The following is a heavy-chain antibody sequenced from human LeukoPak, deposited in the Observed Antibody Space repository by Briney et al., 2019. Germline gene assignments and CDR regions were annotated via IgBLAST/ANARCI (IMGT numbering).Heavy chain of an antibody. J-gene: IGHJ4*02. CDR2: IRYDGSNK. V-gene: IGHV3-30*02. D-gene: IGHD3-10*01. Sequence: GGSLRLSCAASGFTFSSYGMHWVRQAPGKGLEWVAFIRYDGSNKYYADSVKGRFTISRDNSKNTLYLQMNSLRAEDTAVYYCARDFMVRGVPFDYWGQGTLVTVSS. CDR3: ARDFMVRGVPFDY. CDR1: GFTFSSYG.